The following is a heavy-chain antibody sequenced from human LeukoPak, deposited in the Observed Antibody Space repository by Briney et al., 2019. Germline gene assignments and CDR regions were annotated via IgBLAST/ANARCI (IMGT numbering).Heavy chain of an antibody. CDR1: GYSITSGYY. CDR3: ARDIHNDY. Sequence: SETLSLTCTVSGYSITSGYYWGWIRQPPGKGLEWIGNIRHSGTTYCNPSLKSRVTMSVDTSKNQFYLKLSSVTAADTAVYYCARDIHNDYWGQGTLVTVSS. D-gene: IGHD2-2*02. V-gene: IGHV4-38-2*02. J-gene: IGHJ4*02. CDR2: IRHSGTT.